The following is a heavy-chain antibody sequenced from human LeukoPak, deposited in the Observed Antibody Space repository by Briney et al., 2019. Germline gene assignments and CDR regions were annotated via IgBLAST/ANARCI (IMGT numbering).Heavy chain of an antibody. Sequence: GGSLRLSCAASGFTFSSYAMHWVRQAPGKGLEWVAVISYDGSNKYYADSVKGRFTISRDSSKNTLYLQMNSLRAEDTAVYYCARSKEGAFDIWGQGTMVTVSS. V-gene: IGHV3-30*04. CDR2: ISYDGSNK. CDR1: GFTFSSYA. J-gene: IGHJ3*02. CDR3: ARSKEGAFDI.